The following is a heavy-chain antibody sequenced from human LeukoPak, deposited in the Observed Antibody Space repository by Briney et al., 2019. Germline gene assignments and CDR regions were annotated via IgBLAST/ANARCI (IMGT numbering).Heavy chain of an antibody. CDR3: AEVSRGSGFTTPLDC. D-gene: IGHD3-22*01. J-gene: IGHJ4*02. CDR1: GFTFSSYA. Sequence: GGSLRLSCAASGFTFSSYAMSWVRQAPGKGLEWVSAISDSGDATYYADSVKGRFTFSRDNSKNTLYLQMNSLRAEDTAVYYCAEVSRGSGFTTPLDCWGQGTLVTVSS. V-gene: IGHV3-23*01. CDR2: ISDSGDAT.